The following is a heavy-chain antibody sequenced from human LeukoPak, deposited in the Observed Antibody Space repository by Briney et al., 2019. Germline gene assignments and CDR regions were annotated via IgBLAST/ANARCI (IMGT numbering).Heavy chain of an antibody. J-gene: IGHJ4*02. Sequence: PSETLSLTCAVYGGSFSGYYWSWIRQPPGKGLEWIGEINHSGSTNYNPSLKSRVTISVDTSKNQFSLKLSSVTAADTAVYYCARHSYDILTGYYIPPFDYWGQGTLVTVSS. V-gene: IGHV4-34*01. CDR2: INHSGST. CDR1: GGSFSGYY. D-gene: IGHD3-9*01. CDR3: ARHSYDILTGYYIPPFDY.